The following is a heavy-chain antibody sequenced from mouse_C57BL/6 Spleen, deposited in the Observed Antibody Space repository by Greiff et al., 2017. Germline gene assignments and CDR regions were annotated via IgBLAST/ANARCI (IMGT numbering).Heavy chain of an antibody. Sequence: EVQRVESGPGLVKPSQSLSLTCSVTGYSITSGYYWNWIRQFPGNKLEWMGYISYDGSNNYNPSLKNRISITRDTSKNQFFLKLNSVTTEDTATYYCARERGYDGYYDFDYWGQGTTLTVSS. CDR1: GYSITSGYY. D-gene: IGHD2-3*01. CDR2: ISYDGSN. CDR3: ARERGYDGYYDFDY. J-gene: IGHJ2*01. V-gene: IGHV3-6*01.